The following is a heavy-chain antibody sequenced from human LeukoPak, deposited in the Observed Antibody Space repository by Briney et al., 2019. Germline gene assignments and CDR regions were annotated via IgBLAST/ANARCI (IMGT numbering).Heavy chain of an antibody. CDR3: ARYAAKRVTRHYMDV. J-gene: IGHJ6*03. CDR2: IYYSGST. Sequence: KASETLSLTCTVSGGSISSSSYYWGWIRQPPGKGLEWIGSIYYSGSTYYNPSLKSRVTISVDTSKNQFSLKLSSVTAADTAVYYCARYAAKRVTRHYMDVWGKGTTVTISS. CDR1: GGSISSSSYY. D-gene: IGHD4-17*01. V-gene: IGHV4-39*01.